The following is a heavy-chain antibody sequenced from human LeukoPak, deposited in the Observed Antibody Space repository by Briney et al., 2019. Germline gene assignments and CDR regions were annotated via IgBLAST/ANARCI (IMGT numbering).Heavy chain of an antibody. CDR2: IYTSGST. J-gene: IGHJ3*02. Sequence: SETLSLTCTVSGGSISSYYWSWIRQPAGKGLEWIGRIYTSGSTNYNPSLKSRVTISVDTSKNQFSLKLNSVTAADTAVYYCARCLGFLIGSSWYPDAFDIWGQGTMVTVSS. CDR3: ARCLGFLIGSSWYPDAFDI. V-gene: IGHV4-4*07. CDR1: GGSISSYY. D-gene: IGHD6-13*01.